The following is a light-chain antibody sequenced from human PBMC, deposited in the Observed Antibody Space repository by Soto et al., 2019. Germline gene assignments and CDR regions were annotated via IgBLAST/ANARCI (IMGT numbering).Light chain of an antibody. J-gene: IGKJ4*01. V-gene: IGKV1-5*01. Sequence: DILMTQSPSTLSASVGDRVTITCRASQTIRSWLAWYQQRPGKVPNLLIWDTSKLQSGVPSRFSGSGSGTEFTLTIASLQRDDFATYWCQQYDEYPLTFGGGTKVELK. CDR2: DTS. CDR3: QQYDEYPLT. CDR1: QTIRSW.